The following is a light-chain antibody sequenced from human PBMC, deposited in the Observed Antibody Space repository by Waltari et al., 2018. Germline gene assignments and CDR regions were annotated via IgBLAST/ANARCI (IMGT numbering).Light chain of an antibody. J-gene: IGLJ1*01. CDR3: TSYTSSTTTPYV. CDR1: FSDVGRSDH. V-gene: IGLV2-14*03. CDR2: DVT. Sequence: QSALTQPASVSGSPGQSIPLSCPGTFSDVGRSDHVSWYQQHPGKAPKLLIHDVTDRPSGVADRFSGSKSGNTASLTISGLQADDEADYYCTSYTSSTTTPYVFGTGTQVTV.